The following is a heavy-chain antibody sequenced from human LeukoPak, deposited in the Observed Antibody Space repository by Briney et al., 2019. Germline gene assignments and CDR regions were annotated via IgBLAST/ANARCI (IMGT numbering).Heavy chain of an antibody. V-gene: IGHV3-23*01. J-gene: IGHJ4*02. CDR1: GFTFSSYA. D-gene: IGHD5-12*01. CDR2: ISGSGGST. Sequence: GGSLRLSCAASGFTFSSYAMSWVRQAPGRGREWVSAISGSGGSTYYADSVKGRFTISRDNSKNTLYLQMNSLRAEDTAVYYCAKHRVATIAPADYWDQGTLVTVSS. CDR3: AKHRVATIAPADY.